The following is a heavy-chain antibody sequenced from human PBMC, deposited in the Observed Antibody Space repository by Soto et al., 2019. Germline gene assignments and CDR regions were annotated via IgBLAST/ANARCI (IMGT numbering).Heavy chain of an antibody. CDR2: INPNSGGT. V-gene: IGHV1-2*02. Sequence: GASVKVSCKASGYTFTGYYMHWVRQAPGQGLEWMGWINPNSGGTNYAQKFQGRVTMTRDTSISTAYMELSRLRSDDTAVYYCARDPHCGGDCYPHQFDYWGQGTMVTV. D-gene: IGHD2-21*02. J-gene: IGHJ4*02. CDR1: GYTFTGYY. CDR3: ARDPHCGGDCYPHQFDY.